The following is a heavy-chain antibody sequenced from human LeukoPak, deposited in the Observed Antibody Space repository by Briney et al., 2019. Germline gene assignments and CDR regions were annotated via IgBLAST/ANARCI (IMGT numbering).Heavy chain of an antibody. D-gene: IGHD2-15*01. CDR1: GGSISSGGYY. J-gene: IGHJ6*02. Sequence: PSQTLSLTCTVSGGSISSGGYYWSWIRQPPGKGLEWIGYIYHSGSTYYNPSLKSRVTISVDRSKNQFSLKLSSVTAADTAVYYCARGVEIKRGYCSGGSCEEHYSYYYGMDVWGQGTTVTVSS. V-gene: IGHV4-30-2*01. CDR3: ARGVEIKRGYCSGGSCEEHYSYYYGMDV. CDR2: IYHSGST.